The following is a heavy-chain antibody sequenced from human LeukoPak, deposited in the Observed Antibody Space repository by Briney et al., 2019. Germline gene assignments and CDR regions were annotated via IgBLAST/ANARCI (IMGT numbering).Heavy chain of an antibody. Sequence: PGGSLRLSCAASGSTFSSYSMNWVRQAPGKGLEWVSYISSSSSPIYYADSVKGRFTISRDNAKNSLYLQMNSLRAEDTAVYYCARDGDGYNADYWGQGTLVTVSS. CDR2: ISSSSSPI. D-gene: IGHD5-24*01. CDR3: ARDGDGYNADY. V-gene: IGHV3-48*01. J-gene: IGHJ4*02. CDR1: GSTFSSYS.